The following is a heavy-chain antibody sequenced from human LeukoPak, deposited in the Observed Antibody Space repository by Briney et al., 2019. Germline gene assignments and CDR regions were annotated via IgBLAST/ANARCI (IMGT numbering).Heavy chain of an antibody. Sequence: SETLSLTCTVSGGSISSSSHYWGWIRQPPGKGLEWVGSMYYRGSTYHNPSLKSRVTISVDTSKNQFSLKLSSVTAADTAVYYCATTTIRLGYWGQGTLVTVSS. CDR3: ATTTIRLGY. J-gene: IGHJ4*02. V-gene: IGHV4-39*07. CDR2: MYYRGST. D-gene: IGHD1-26*01. CDR1: GGSISSSSHY.